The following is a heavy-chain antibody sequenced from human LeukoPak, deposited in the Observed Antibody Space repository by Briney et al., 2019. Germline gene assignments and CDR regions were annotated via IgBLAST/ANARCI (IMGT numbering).Heavy chain of an antibody. CDR3: AKVSSSWTQINYFDY. CDR2: ISWNSGSI. J-gene: IGHJ4*02. V-gene: IGHV3-9*01. D-gene: IGHD6-13*01. CDR1: GFTFDDYA. Sequence: GRSLRLSCAASGFTFDDYAMHWVRQAPGKSLEWVSGISWNSGSIGYADSVKGRFTISRDNAKNSLYLQMNSLRAEDTALYYCAKVSSSWTQINYFDYWGQGTLVTVSS.